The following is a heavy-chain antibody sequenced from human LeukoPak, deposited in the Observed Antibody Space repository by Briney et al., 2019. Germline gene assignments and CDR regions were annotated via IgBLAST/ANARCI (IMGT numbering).Heavy chain of an antibody. CDR2: ISYDGSNK. Sequence: GGSLRLSCAASGFTFSSYGMHWVRQAPGKGLEWVAVISYDGSNKYYADSVKGRFTTSRDNSKNTLYLQMNSLRAEDTAVYYCEKDGRDSYGYGRYYYGMDVWGQGTTVTVSS. CDR3: EKDGRDSYGYGRYYYGMDV. J-gene: IGHJ6*02. V-gene: IGHV3-30*18. CDR1: GFTFSSYG. D-gene: IGHD5-18*01.